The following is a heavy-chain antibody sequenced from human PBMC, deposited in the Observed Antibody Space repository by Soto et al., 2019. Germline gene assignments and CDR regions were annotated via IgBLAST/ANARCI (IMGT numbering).Heavy chain of an antibody. Sequence: PGGSLRLSCAASGFTFSSYSMNWVRQAPGKGMEWVSYISSSSSTIYYADSVKGRFTISRDNAKNSLYLQMNSLRDEDTAVYYCARGADYDRRGSRLNWFDHCGSGTMV. CDR1: GFTFSSYS. D-gene: IGHD3-22*01. CDR3: ARGADYDRRGSRLNWFDH. V-gene: IGHV3-48*02. CDR2: ISSSSSTI. J-gene: IGHJ5*02.